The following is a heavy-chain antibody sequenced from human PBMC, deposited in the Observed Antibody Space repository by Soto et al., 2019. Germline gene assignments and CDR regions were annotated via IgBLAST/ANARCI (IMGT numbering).Heavy chain of an antibody. J-gene: IGHJ4*02. D-gene: IGHD5-18*01. CDR3: ARDRGGYSYGRAEYYFDY. V-gene: IGHV1-69*06. CDR1: GGTFSSYA. CDR2: IIPIFGTA. Sequence: GASVKVSCKASGGTFSSYAISWVRQAPGQGLEWMGGIIPIFGTANYAQKFQGRVTITADKSTSTAYMELSSLRSEDTAVYYCARDRGGYSYGRAEYYFDYWGQGTLVTVSS.